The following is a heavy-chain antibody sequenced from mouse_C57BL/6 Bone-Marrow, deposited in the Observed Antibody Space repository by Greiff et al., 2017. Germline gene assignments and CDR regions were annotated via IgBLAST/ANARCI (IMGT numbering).Heavy chain of an antibody. D-gene: IGHD2-4*01. CDR2: IDPSDSYT. J-gene: IGHJ1*03. Sequence: QVQLQQPGAELVMPGASVKLSCKASGYTFISYWMHWVKQRPGQGLEWIGEIDPSDSYTNYNQKFKGKSTLTVDKSSSTAYMQLSSLTSEDSAVYYCASSYYDYDEYFDVWGTGTTVTVSS. V-gene: IGHV1-69*01. CDR3: ASSYYDYDEYFDV. CDR1: GYTFISYW.